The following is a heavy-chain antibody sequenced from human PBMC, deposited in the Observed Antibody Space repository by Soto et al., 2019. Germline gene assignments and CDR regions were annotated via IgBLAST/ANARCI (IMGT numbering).Heavy chain of an antibody. D-gene: IGHD4-17*01. CDR2: ISGSGGST. Sequence: QPGGSLRLSCAASGFTFSSYAMSWVRQAPGKGLEWVSAISGSGGSTYYADSVKGRFTISRDNSKNTLYLQMNSLRAEDTAVYYCAKAHARGYGDYLRYMDVWGKGTTVTVSS. J-gene: IGHJ6*03. CDR3: AKAHARGYGDYLRYMDV. V-gene: IGHV3-23*01. CDR1: GFTFSSYA.